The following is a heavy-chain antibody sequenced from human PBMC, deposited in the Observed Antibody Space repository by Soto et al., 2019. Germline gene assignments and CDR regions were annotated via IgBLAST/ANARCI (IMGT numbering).Heavy chain of an antibody. CDR2: ISAYNGNT. CDR3: ASGADGDY. Sequence: QVQLVQSGAEVKKPVASAKVSCMASGYTFTSYGISWVRQAPGQGLEWMGWISAYNGNTNYAQKLQGRVTMTTDTCASRAYMELRSLRSDDTAVYFRASGADGDYWGQGTLVTVSS. V-gene: IGHV1-18*01. J-gene: IGHJ4*02. CDR1: GYTFTSYG. D-gene: IGHD3-10*01.